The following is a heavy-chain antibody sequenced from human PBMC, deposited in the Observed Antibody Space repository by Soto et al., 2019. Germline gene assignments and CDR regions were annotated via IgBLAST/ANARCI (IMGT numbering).Heavy chain of an antibody. V-gene: IGHV1-69*02. J-gene: IGHJ3*02. Sequence: QVQLVQSGAEVKKPGSSVKVSCKDSGGTFSTYSMFWGRQAPGQGLEWMGRIIPMLGIRNYAQRFQDRVTITADKSTATAHMELSSLRSEDTALYYWTIGSWSGEGFDIWGQGTMVTVSS. D-gene: IGHD2-21*01. CDR1: GGTFSTYS. CDR2: IIPMLGIR. CDR3: TIGSWSGEGFDI.